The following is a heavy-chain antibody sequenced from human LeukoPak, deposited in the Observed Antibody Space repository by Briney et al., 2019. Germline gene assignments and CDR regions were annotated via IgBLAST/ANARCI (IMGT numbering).Heavy chain of an antibody. V-gene: IGHV1-18*01. CDR1: GYTFTSYG. J-gene: IGHJ6*02. CDR3: AKHTTEVAYLTYYYYGMDV. CDR2: ISAYNGNT. Sequence: ASVTVSCTASGYTFTSYGISWVRQAPGQGLEWMGWISAYNGNTNYAQKLQGRVTMTTDTSTSTAYMELRSLRSDDTAAYYCAKHTTEVAYLTYYYYGMDVWGQGTTVTVSS. D-gene: IGHD1-26*01.